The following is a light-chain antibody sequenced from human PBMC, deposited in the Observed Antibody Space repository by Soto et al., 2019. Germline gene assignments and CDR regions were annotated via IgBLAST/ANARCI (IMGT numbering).Light chain of an antibody. CDR2: EGS. Sequence: SVLTQPASVSGSPGQSITISCTGTSSDVGSYNLVSWYQQHPGKAPKLMIYEGSKRPSGVSNRFSGSKSGNTASLTISGLQAEDEADYYCCSYAASAGVFGGGTKVTVL. CDR3: CSYAASAGV. CDR1: SSDVGSYNL. J-gene: IGLJ2*01. V-gene: IGLV2-23*01.